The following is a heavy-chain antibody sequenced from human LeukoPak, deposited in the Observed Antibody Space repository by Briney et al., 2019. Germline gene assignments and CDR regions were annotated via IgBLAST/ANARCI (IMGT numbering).Heavy chain of an antibody. J-gene: IGHJ4*02. D-gene: IGHD3-22*01. V-gene: IGHV3-20*04. CDR1: GFTFDDYG. CDR2: INWNGGST. Sequence: GGSLRLSCAASGFTFDDYGMSCVREAPGKGLEWVSGINWNGGSTGYADSVKGRFTISRDNAKNSLYLQMNSLRAEDTALYYCATVFRAYYDSSGYSEFGYWGQGTLVTVSS. CDR3: ATVFRAYYDSSGYSEFGY.